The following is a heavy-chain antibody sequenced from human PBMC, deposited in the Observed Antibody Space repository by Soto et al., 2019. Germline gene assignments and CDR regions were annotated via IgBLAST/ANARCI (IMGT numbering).Heavy chain of an antibody. V-gene: IGHV1-18*01. CDR2: ISAYNGNT. CDR1: GYTFTSYG. Sequence: ASVKVSCKASGYTFTSYGISWVRQAPGQGLEWMGWISAYNGNTNYAQKLQGRVTMTTDTSTSTAYMELRSLRSDDTAVYYCARDRGYYDILTGPYNWFAPWGQGTLVTVSS. J-gene: IGHJ5*02. CDR3: ARDRGYYDILTGPYNWFAP. D-gene: IGHD3-9*01.